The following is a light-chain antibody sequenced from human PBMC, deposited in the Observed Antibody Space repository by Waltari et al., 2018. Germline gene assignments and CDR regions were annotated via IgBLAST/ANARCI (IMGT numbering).Light chain of an antibody. CDR3: QKYSNSPHS. V-gene: IGKV3-20*01. J-gene: IGKJ2*03. CDR2: GAS. Sequence: ITLTQSPGTLSLFPGERATLSCRASQSVDNYLAWYQQKPGQAPRLLMYGASNRATGIPDRFSGSGSGTEFTLTISSLEPEDFALYYCQKYSNSPHSFGQGTRVEIK. CDR1: QSVDNY.